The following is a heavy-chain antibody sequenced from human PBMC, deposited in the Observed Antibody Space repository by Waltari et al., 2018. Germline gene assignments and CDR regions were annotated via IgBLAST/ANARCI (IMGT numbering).Heavy chain of an antibody. CDR2: ISYKGAT. Sequence: QLQLQESGPGLVKPSETLSLTCSVSVGSITSPKHYWGWIRQPPGQGLEWIGTISYKGATYNSPSLRGRVTVSRDTSMNQLSLKLGSVTAADTAVYYCATYIGASIGTAAFDVWGQGTMVTVSS. CDR3: ATYIGASIGTAAFDV. D-gene: IGHD1-1*01. CDR1: VGSITSPKHY. V-gene: IGHV4-39*01. J-gene: IGHJ3*01.